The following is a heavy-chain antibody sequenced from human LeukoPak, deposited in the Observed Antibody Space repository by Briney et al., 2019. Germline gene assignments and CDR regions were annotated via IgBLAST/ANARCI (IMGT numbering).Heavy chain of an antibody. Sequence: SGGTLRLSCAASGFTFSSYGMSWVRQAPGKGLEWVSAISGSGGSTYYADSVKGRFTISRDNSKNTLYLQMNSLRAEDTAVYYCAKDNFVGGDYVSILYYFDYWGQGTLVTVSS. J-gene: IGHJ4*02. CDR1: GFTFSSYG. CDR2: ISGSGGST. CDR3: AKDNFVGGDYVSILYYFDY. V-gene: IGHV3-23*01. D-gene: IGHD4-17*01.